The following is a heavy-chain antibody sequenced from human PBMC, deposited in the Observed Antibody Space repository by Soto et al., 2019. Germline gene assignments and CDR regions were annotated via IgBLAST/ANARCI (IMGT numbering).Heavy chain of an antibody. CDR3: TRADSSSPLDY. CDR2: IRAKAHGGTI. V-gene: IGHV3-49*04. J-gene: IGHJ4*02. D-gene: IGHD6-13*01. Sequence: PGGSLRLSCTASGFNFGDYATHWVRQAPGKGLEWVGLIRAKAHGGTIDYAASVRGRFTISRDDSKSIAYLQMNSLKTEDTALYYCTRADSSSPLDYWGQGTRVTVSS. CDR1: GFNFGDYA.